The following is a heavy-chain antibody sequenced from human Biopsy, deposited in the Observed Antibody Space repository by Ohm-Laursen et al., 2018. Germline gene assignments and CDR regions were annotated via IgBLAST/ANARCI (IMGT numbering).Heavy chain of an antibody. CDR1: GESMGTYY. J-gene: IGHJ4*02. Sequence: TLSLTCTVSGESMGTYYWTWIRQPPGKGLEWIASIYYSGTTNKNPSLKSRVTISVDTSKRQFYLELSSVTAADTAIYYCARVRGGFLEWSDYWGQGTLITVSS. D-gene: IGHD3-3*01. V-gene: IGHV4-59*01. CDR3: ARVRGGFLEWSDY. CDR2: IYYSGTT.